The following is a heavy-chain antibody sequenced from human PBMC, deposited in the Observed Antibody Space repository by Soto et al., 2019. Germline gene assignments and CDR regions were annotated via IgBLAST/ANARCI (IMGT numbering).Heavy chain of an antibody. CDR1: GGSISSGDYY. J-gene: IGHJ4*02. V-gene: IGHV4-30-4*01. CDR2: IYYSGST. CDR3: ARDRPYYDSSGLPDY. Sequence: PSETLSLTCTVSGGSISSGDYYWSWIRQPPGKGLEWIGYIYYSGSTYYNPSLKSRVTISVDTSKNQFSLKLSSVTAADTAVYYCARDRPYYDSSGLPDYWGQGTLVTVSS. D-gene: IGHD3-22*01.